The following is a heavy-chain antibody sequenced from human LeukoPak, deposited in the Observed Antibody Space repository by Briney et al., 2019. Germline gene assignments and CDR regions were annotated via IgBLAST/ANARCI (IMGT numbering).Heavy chain of an antibody. J-gene: IGHJ4*02. Sequence: ASVKVSCKASGYTFTGYYMHWVRQAPGQGLEWMGRINPNSGGTNYAQKFQGRVTMTRDTSISTAYMELSRLRSDDTAVYYCARGLRLGELSPLRYWGQGALVTVSS. CDR1: GYTFTGYY. D-gene: IGHD3-16*02. V-gene: IGHV1-2*06. CDR2: INPNSGGT. CDR3: ARGLRLGELSPLRY.